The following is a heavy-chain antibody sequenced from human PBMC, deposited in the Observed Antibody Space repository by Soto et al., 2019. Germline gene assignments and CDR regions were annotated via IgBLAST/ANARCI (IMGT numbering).Heavy chain of an antibody. V-gene: IGHV4-4*02. CDR1: GGSISSSNW. Sequence: SETLSLTCAVSGGSISSSNWWSWVRQPPGKGLEWIGEIYHSGSTNYNPSLKGRVTISVDKSKNQFSLKLSSVTAADTAVYYCARDTTISDSNYYYGMDVWGQGTTVTVSS. CDR3: ARDTTISDSNYYYGMDV. CDR2: IYHSGST. D-gene: IGHD3-3*01. J-gene: IGHJ6*02.